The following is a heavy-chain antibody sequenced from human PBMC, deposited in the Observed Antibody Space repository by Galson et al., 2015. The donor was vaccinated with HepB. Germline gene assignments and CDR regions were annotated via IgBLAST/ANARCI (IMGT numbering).Heavy chain of an antibody. CDR3: ARDGIAAAGGFDY. Sequence: SLRLSCAASGFTFSSYSMNWVRQAPGKGLEWVSSISSSSSYIYYADSVKGRFTISRDNAKNSLYLQMNSLRAGDTAVYYCARDGIAAAGGFDYWGQGTLVTVSS. J-gene: IGHJ4*02. CDR1: GFTFSSYS. D-gene: IGHD6-13*01. CDR2: ISSSSSYI. V-gene: IGHV3-21*01.